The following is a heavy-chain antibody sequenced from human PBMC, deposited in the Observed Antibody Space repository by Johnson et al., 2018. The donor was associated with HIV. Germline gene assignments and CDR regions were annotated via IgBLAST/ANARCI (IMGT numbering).Heavy chain of an antibody. CDR2: ISGTGGST. CDR3: AKGESRSEHGAFDI. D-gene: IGHD6-6*01. Sequence: QLVESGGGLVQPGRSLRLSCAASGFTFDDYAMHWVRQAPGKGLEWVSGISGTGGSTYYADSVKVRFTISRDNSKYTRYLKMNSPRTEDTALYYCAKGESRSEHGAFDIWGQGTMVTVSS. CDR1: GFTFDDYA. J-gene: IGHJ3*02. V-gene: IGHV3-9*01.